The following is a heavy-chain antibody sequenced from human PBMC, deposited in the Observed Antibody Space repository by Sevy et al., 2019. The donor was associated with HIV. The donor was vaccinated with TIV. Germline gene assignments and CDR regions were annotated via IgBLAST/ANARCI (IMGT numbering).Heavy chain of an antibody. D-gene: IGHD6-6*01. V-gene: IGHV4-4*07. CDR2: IYTSGST. J-gene: IGHJ4*02. CDR1: GGSISSYY. CDR3: ATSFEYSSSSGLVN. Sequence: SETLSLTCTVSGGSISSYYWSWIRQPAGKGLEWIGRIYTSGSTNYNPSLKSRVTMSVDTSKNPCSLKLSTVTAADTAVYYCATSFEYSSSSGLVNWGQGTLVTVSS.